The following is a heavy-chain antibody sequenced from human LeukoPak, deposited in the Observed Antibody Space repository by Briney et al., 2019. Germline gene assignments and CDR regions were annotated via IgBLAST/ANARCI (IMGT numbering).Heavy chain of an antibody. CDR1: GGTFSSYT. CDR3: ARGYCSSTSCSPLRAFDI. J-gene: IGHJ3*02. CDR2: IIPILGIA. V-gene: IGHV1-69*02. D-gene: IGHD2-2*01. Sequence: SVKVSCKXSGGTFSSYTISWVRQAPGQGLEWMGRIIPILGIANYSQKFQGRVTITADKSTSTAYMELSSLRSEDTAVYYCARGYCSSTSCSPLRAFDIWGQGTMVTVSS.